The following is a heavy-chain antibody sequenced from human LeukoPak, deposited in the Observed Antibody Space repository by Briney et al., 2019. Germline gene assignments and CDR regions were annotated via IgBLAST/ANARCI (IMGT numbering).Heavy chain of an antibody. Sequence: PGGSLRLSCAASGFTFSSNWMNWVRQAPGKGLEWVANIKRDGSEKYYVDSVKGRFTISRDNAKNSLYLQMNSLRAEDTAVYYCARVRGVRGVIGDYFDYWGQGALVTVSS. CDR2: IKRDGSEK. V-gene: IGHV3-7*01. D-gene: IGHD3-10*01. CDR3: ARVRGVRGVIGDYFDY. CDR1: GFTFSSNW. J-gene: IGHJ4*02.